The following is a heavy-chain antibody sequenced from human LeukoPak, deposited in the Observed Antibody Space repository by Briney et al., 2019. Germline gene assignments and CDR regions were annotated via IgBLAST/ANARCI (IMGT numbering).Heavy chain of an antibody. Sequence: GGSLRLSCAASGFTFRTHAMSWFRQTPGKGLEWVSGIGGNGGSTNYADSVKGRFTISRDTSKNTLYLQMDSLRAEDTAVYYCAKEAIRYCSSTSCYDPGYWGQGTLVTVSS. J-gene: IGHJ4*02. V-gene: IGHV3-23*01. CDR1: GFTFRTHA. CDR3: AKEAIRYCSSTSCYDPGY. D-gene: IGHD2-2*01. CDR2: IGGNGGST.